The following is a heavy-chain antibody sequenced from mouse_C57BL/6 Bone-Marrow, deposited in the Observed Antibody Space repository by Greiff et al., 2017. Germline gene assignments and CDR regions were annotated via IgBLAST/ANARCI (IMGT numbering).Heavy chain of an antibody. CDR1: GYTFTDYY. D-gene: IGHD1-1*01. CDR3: AREGNYSGSPYAMDY. Sequence: EVQLQESGPVLVKPGASVKMSCKASGYTFTDYYMNWVKQSHGKSLEWIGVINPYNGGTSYNQKFKGKATLTVDKSSSTAYMELNSLTSEDSAVYYCAREGNYSGSPYAMDYCGQGTSVTASS. CDR2: INPYNGGT. J-gene: IGHJ4*01. V-gene: IGHV1-19*01.